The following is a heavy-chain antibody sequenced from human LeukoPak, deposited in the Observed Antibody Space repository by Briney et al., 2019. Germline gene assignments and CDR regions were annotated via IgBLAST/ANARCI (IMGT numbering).Heavy chain of an antibody. CDR3: ARIAAATDYYYYGMDV. J-gene: IGHJ6*02. D-gene: IGHD6-13*01. CDR1: GYSFSTYW. Sequence: GESLKISCKGSGYSFSTYWIAWVRQMPGKGLEWMGIVYPGDSDSRYSPSFQGQVTISADKSINTAYLQWSSLKASDTAMYYCARIAAATDYYYYGMDVWGQGTTVTVSS. V-gene: IGHV5-51*01. CDR2: VYPGDSDS.